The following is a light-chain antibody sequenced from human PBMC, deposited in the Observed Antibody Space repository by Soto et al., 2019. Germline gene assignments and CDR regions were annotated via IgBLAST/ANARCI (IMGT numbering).Light chain of an antibody. Sequence: DIQMTQSPSTLSASVGDRVTITCRASQSISSWLAWYQQKPGKAPKLLIYKASSLQSGVPSRFSGSGSETEFTLTISSLQPDDFATYYCQQSNSYSTFGQGTKVEIK. J-gene: IGKJ1*01. CDR2: KAS. V-gene: IGKV1-5*03. CDR1: QSISSW. CDR3: QQSNSYST.